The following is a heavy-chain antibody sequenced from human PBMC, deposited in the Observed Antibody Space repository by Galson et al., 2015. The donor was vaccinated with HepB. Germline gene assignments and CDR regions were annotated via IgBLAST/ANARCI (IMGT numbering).Heavy chain of an antibody. CDR1: GFTFSSYE. Sequence: SLRLSCAASGFTFSSYEMNWVRQAPGKGLEWVSYISSSGSTIYYADSVKGRFTISRDNAKNSLYLQMNSLRAEDTAVYYCARNPVAGTFGWFHPWGQGTLVTVSS. V-gene: IGHV3-48*03. CDR2: ISSSGSTI. J-gene: IGHJ5*02. CDR3: ARNPVAGTFGWFHP. D-gene: IGHD6-19*01.